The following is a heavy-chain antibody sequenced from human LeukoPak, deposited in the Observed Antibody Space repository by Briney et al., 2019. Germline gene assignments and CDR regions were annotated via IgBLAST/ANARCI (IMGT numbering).Heavy chain of an antibody. V-gene: IGHV1-2*06. CDR2: INPNSGDT. CDR1: GYTFSGSY. CDR3: ARDRSPAPGRSYGRGHFDY. J-gene: IGHJ4*02. D-gene: IGHD5-18*01. Sequence: ASVKVSCKASGYTFSGSYIHWVRQAPGQGLEWMGRINPNSGDTNYAQKFQGRVTMTRDTSINTAYMELSRLRSDDTAVYYCARDRSPAPGRSYGRGHFDYWGQGTLDTVSS.